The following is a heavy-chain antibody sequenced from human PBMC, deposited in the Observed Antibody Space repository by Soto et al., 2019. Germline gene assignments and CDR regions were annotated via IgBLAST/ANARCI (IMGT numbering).Heavy chain of an antibody. V-gene: IGHV1-18*01. CDR1: GYTFTSYG. D-gene: IGHD3-10*01. CDR3: ARVWFGEFNWFDP. Sequence: GSSVKFSCKASGYTFTSYGISWVRQAPGQVLECMVWISAYNGNTNYXXKLQGRVXXTTDTSTSTAXMELRXLRSDDTAVYYCARVWFGEFNWFDPWCQGTLVTVSS. J-gene: IGHJ5*02. CDR2: ISAYNGNT.